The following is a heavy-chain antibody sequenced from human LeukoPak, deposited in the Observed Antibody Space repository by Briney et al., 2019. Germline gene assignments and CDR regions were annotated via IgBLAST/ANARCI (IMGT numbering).Heavy chain of an antibody. Sequence: GGSLRLSCAASGFTFSSHWMSWVRQAPGKGLECVAKIKEDGSEKYYVDSVKGRFTISRDNAKNSLNLQMNSLRAEDTAVYYCVSAFDYGPLNPFHFWAQGTRVAVSS. V-gene: IGHV3-7*01. J-gene: IGHJ4*02. CDR2: IKEDGSEK. CDR3: VSAFDYGPLNPFHF. CDR1: GFTFSSHW. D-gene: IGHD4-17*01.